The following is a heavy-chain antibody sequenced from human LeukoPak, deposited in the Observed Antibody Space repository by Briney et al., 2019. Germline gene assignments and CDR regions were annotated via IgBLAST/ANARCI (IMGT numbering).Heavy chain of an antibody. D-gene: IGHD3-22*01. CDR3: ARDSSGYYLGGNY. CDR1: GLTFSSYE. J-gene: IGHJ4*02. Sequence: PGGSLRLSCAASGLTFSSYEMNWVRQAPGKGLEWVSYISSSGSTIYYADSVKGRFTISRDNAKNSLYLQMNSLRAEDTAVYYCARDSSGYYLGGNYWGQGTLVTVSS. V-gene: IGHV3-48*03. CDR2: ISSSGSTI.